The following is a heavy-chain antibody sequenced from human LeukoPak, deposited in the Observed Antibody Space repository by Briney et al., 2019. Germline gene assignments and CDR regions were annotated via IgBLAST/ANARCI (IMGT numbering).Heavy chain of an antibody. CDR2: IYPGDSDT. D-gene: IGHD1-26*01. J-gene: IGHJ6*03. V-gene: IGHV5-51*01. Sequence: GESLKISCKGSGYSFTSYWIGWVRQMPGKGLEWMGIIYPGDSDTRYSPSFQGQVTISADKSISTAYLQWSSLKASDTAMYYCARRSSRSYSVGGYYYYMDVWGKGTTVTVSS. CDR3: ARRSSRSYSVGGYYYYMDV. CDR1: GYSFTSYW.